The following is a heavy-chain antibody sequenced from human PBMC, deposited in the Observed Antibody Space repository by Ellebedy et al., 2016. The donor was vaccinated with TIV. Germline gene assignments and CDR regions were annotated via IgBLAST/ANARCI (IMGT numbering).Heavy chain of an antibody. CDR2: INPNSGGT. CDR3: AREWSSGGERDFDY. D-gene: IGHD6-19*01. CDR1: GYTFTGHY. Sequence: AASVKVSCKASGYTFTGHYMHWVRQAPGHGPEWMGRINPNSGGTNYAQTFQGRVTLTRDTSISTAYMELSWLRSDDTAVYYWAREWSSGGERDFDYWGQGTLVTVSS. V-gene: IGHV1-2*06. J-gene: IGHJ4*02.